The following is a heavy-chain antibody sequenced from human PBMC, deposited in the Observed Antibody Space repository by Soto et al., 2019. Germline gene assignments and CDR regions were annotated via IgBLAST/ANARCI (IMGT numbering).Heavy chain of an antibody. CDR2: ISAYNGNT. V-gene: IGHV1-18*01. Sequence: QVQLVQSGAEVKKPGASVKVSCKASGYTFTSYGISWVRQAPGQGLEWMGWISAYNGNTNYAQKLQGKVNMTTDTSTGTAYMELRSLRSDDTAVYYCARDGAYDFWSGYLYYYMDVWGKGTTVTVSS. D-gene: IGHD3-3*01. CDR3: ARDGAYDFWSGYLYYYMDV. J-gene: IGHJ6*03. CDR1: GYTFTSYG.